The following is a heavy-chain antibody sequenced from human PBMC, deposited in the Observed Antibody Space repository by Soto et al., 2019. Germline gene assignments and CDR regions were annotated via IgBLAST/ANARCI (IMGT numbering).Heavy chain of an antibody. Sequence: QVQLVQSGAEVKKPGSSVKVSCKASGGTFSSYAISWVRQAPGQGLEWMGGIIPIFGTANYAQKFQGRVTITADESTSTSYMELSSLRSEDTSVYYCARETYRAARPPGNWFDPWGQGTLVTVSS. V-gene: IGHV1-69*01. CDR1: GGTFSSYA. CDR2: IIPIFGTA. CDR3: ARETYRAARPPGNWFDP. J-gene: IGHJ5*02. D-gene: IGHD6-6*01.